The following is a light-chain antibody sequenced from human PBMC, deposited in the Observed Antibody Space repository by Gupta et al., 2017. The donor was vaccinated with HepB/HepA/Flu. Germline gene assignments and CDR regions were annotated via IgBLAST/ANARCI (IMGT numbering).Light chain of an antibody. CDR3: QQYNNWPPYT. CDR2: GAS. CDR1: QSVSSN. Sequence: EIVWTQSPATLPVSSGERATLSCRASQSVSSNLAWYQQKPGQAPRLLIYGASTRATGIPARFSGSGSGTEFTLTISSLQSEDFAVYYCQQYNNWPPYTFGQGTKLEIK. J-gene: IGKJ2*01. V-gene: IGKV3-15*01.